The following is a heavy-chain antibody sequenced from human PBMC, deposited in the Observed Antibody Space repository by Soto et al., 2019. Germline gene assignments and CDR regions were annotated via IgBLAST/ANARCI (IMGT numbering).Heavy chain of an antibody. CDR3: VRASGAWPPYFDY. D-gene: IGHD4-17*01. Sequence: EVQLVESGGGLLQPGGSLRLSCAASGFTFSSYWMNWVRQAPGKGLVWVSRISSDESTTNYADSVKGRFTISRDNAKNTLYLQMNSLAAGDTAVYYCVRASGAWPPYFDYWGQGALVTVSS. V-gene: IGHV3-74*01. CDR1: GFTFSSYW. J-gene: IGHJ4*02. CDR2: ISSDESTT.